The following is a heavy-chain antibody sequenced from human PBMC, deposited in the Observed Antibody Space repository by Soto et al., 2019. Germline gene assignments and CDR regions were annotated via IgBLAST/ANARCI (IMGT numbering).Heavy chain of an antibody. CDR2: IYYSGST. Sequence: SETLSLTCTVSGGSISSSSYYWGWLRQPPGKGLEWIGSIYYSGSTYYNPSLKSRVTISVITSKTQFSLKLSAVTAAETALYYCAKNYYDSSGTLSDNWFDPWGQGTLVTVSS. CDR3: AKNYYDSSGTLSDNWFDP. V-gene: IGHV4-39*01. CDR1: GGSISSSSYY. J-gene: IGHJ5*02. D-gene: IGHD3-22*01.